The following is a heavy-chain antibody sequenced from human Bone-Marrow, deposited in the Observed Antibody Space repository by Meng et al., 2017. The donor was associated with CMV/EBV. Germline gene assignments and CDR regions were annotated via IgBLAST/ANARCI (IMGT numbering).Heavy chain of an antibody. D-gene: IGHD6-13*01. CDR2: IYSGGST. V-gene: IGHV3-53*01. Sequence: GGSLRLSCAASGFTVSSNYMSWVRQAPGKGLEWVSVIYSGGSTYYADSVKGRFTISRDNSKNTLYLQMNSLRAEDTAVYYCARVKGSSWYQGYFDLWGRGTRVTVSS. CDR3: ARVKGSSWYQGYFDL. J-gene: IGHJ2*01. CDR1: GFTVSSNY.